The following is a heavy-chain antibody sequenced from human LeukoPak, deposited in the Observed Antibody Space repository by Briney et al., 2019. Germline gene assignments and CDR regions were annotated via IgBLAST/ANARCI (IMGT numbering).Heavy chain of an antibody. J-gene: IGHJ4*02. V-gene: IGHV4-39*01. CDR1: GGSISSSSYY. D-gene: IGHD2-2*03. Sequence: SETLSLTCTVSGGSISSSSYYWGWVRQPPGKGLGWIGSIYYSGSTYYNPSLKSRVTISVDTSKNQFSLKLSSVTAADTAVYYCARQREMDYYFDYWGQGTLVTVSS. CDR2: IYYSGST. CDR3: ARQREMDYYFDY.